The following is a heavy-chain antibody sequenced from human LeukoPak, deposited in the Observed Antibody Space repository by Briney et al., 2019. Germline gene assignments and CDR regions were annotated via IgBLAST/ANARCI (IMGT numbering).Heavy chain of an antibody. CDR2: IYYSGST. J-gene: IGHJ6*03. CDR3: ASSRGDYVSGYYYYYYMDV. CDR1: GGSISSSSYY. V-gene: IGHV4-39*07. D-gene: IGHD3-16*01. Sequence: SETLSLTCTVSGGSISSSSYYWGWIRQPPGKGLEWIGSIYYSGSTYYNPSLKSRVTISVDTSKNQFSLKLSSVTAADTAVYYCASSRGDYVSGYYYYYYMDVWGKGTTVTVSS.